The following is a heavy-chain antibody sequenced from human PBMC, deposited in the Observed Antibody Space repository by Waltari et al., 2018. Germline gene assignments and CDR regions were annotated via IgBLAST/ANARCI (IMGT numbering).Heavy chain of an antibody. CDR2: IDWDDDK. Sequence: QVTLRESGPALVKPTQTITLTCTFSGFSLSTSGMCLIWIRPPPGKALEWLALIDWDDDKYYSTSLKTRLTISKDTSKNQVVLTMTNMDPVDTATYYCARTRREINKLELHWFDPWGQGTLVTVSS. CDR1: GFSLSTSGMC. J-gene: IGHJ5*02. D-gene: IGHD1-7*01. V-gene: IGHV2-70*01. CDR3: ARTRREINKLELHWFDP.